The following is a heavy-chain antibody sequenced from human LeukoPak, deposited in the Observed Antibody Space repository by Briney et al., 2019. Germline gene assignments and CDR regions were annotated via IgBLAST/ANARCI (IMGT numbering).Heavy chain of an antibody. D-gene: IGHD2-21*02. CDR2: IYYSGST. CDR3: ARMLVAYCGGDCYGAEYFQH. CDR1: GGSISSYY. V-gene: IGHV4-59*01. J-gene: IGHJ1*01. Sequence: PSETLSLTCTVSGGSISSYYWSWIPQPPGKGLEWSGYIYYSGSTNYNPSLKSRVTISVDTSKNQFSLKLSSVTAADTAVYYCARMLVAYCGGDCYGAEYFQHWGQGTLVTVSS.